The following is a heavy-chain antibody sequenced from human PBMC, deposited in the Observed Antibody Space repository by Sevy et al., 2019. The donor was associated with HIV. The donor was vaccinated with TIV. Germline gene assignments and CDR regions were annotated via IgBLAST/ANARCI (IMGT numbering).Heavy chain of an antibody. D-gene: IGHD6-13*01. CDR2: ISSSGSTI. V-gene: IGHV3-48*03. CDR3: ARDSIAIAAGRQTATALNAFDI. CDR1: GFTFSSYE. Sequence: GGSLRLSCAASGFTFSSYEMNWVRQAPGKGLEWVSYISSSGSTIYYADSVKGRFTISRDNAKNSLYLQMNSLRAEDTAVYYCARDSIAIAAGRQTATALNAFDIWGLGTMVTVSS. J-gene: IGHJ3*02.